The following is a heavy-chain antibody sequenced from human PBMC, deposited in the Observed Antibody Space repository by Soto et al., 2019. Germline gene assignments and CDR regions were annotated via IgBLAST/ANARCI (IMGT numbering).Heavy chain of an antibody. CDR3: ATCHGGPTCGCGWFDP. D-gene: IGHD1-26*01. Sequence: EVQLLESGGGLVQPGGSLRLSCAASGFTFSTYSMSWVRQAPGKGLECVSSISGSGGSTNYADSVKGRFTSSRDNSKNTLYLQMSSLRYEDTAVYYCATCHGGPTCGCGWFDPWGLGTQVTVSS. CDR1: GFTFSTYS. J-gene: IGHJ5*02. V-gene: IGHV3-23*01. CDR2: ISGSGGST.